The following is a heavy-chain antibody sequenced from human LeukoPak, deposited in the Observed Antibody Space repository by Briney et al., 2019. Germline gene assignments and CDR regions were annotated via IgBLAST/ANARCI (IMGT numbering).Heavy chain of an antibody. CDR1: GFTFTSSA. Sequence: ASVKVSCKASGFTFTSSATQWVRQARGQRLEWIGWIVVGSGNTNYAQKFQERVTITRDMSTSTAYMELSSLRSEDTAVYYCAADLGIPGSYGYGDPDYYYYGMDVWGQGTTVTVSS. J-gene: IGHJ6*02. CDR3: AADLGIPGSYGYGDPDYYYYGMDV. V-gene: IGHV1-58*02. CDR2: IVVGSGNT. D-gene: IGHD5-18*01.